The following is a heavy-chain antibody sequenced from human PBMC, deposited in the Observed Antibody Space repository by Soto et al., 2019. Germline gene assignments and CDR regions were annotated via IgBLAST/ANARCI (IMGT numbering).Heavy chain of an antibody. CDR2: IWYDGSNK. V-gene: IGHV3-33*01. CDR3: ARDDRYGAGVYGDYGVRYYGLDV. D-gene: IGHD4-17*01. Sequence: QVQLVESGGGVVQPGRSLRLSCAASGFTFSSYGMHWVRQAPGKGLEWVAVIWYDGSNKYYADSVKGRFTISRDNSKNTLYLQMNSLRAEDTAVYYCARDDRYGAGVYGDYGVRYYGLDVWGQGTTVTVSS. CDR1: GFTFSSYG. J-gene: IGHJ6*02.